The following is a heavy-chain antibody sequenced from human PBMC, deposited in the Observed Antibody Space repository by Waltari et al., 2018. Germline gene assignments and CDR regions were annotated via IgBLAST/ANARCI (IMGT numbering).Heavy chain of an antibody. Sequence: EVQLVESGGGLVKPGGSLRLSCAASGFTFSSYSMNWVRQAPGKGLEWVSSISSSSSYIYYADSVKGRFTISRDNAKNSLYLQMNSLRAEDTAVYYCARDSHWGIPGADWYFDLWGRGTLVTVSS. CDR2: ISSSSSYI. J-gene: IGHJ2*01. CDR1: GFTFSSYS. V-gene: IGHV3-21*01. CDR3: ARDSHWGIPGADWYFDL. D-gene: IGHD7-27*01.